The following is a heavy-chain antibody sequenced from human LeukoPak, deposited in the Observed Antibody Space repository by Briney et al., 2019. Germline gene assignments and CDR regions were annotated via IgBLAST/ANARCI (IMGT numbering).Heavy chain of an antibody. D-gene: IGHD1-26*01. CDR3: AKGGSYGKDAFDI. V-gene: IGHV3-30*04. Sequence: PGGSLRLSCAASGFTFSSYAMHWVRQAPGKGLEWVAVISYDGSNKYYADSVEGRFTISRDNSKNTLYLQMNSLRAEDTAVYYCAKGGSYGKDAFDIWGQGTMVTVSS. CDR1: GFTFSSYA. CDR2: ISYDGSNK. J-gene: IGHJ3*02.